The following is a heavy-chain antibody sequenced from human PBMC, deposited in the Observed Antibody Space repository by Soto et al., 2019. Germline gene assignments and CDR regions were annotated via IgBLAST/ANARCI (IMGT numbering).Heavy chain of an antibody. CDR1: GFIFRSYG. V-gene: IGHV3-30*18. Sequence: VGSLRLSCAASGFIFRSYGMHWVRQAPGKGLGWVAAIAYDGADTYYLDSVKGRFTISRDNSKDTLHLQMNSLRVEDTAVYYCAKGGGYCSIGSCRTDYWGQGTLVTVSS. J-gene: IGHJ4*02. CDR2: IAYDGADT. D-gene: IGHD2-15*01. CDR3: AKGGGYCSIGSCRTDY.